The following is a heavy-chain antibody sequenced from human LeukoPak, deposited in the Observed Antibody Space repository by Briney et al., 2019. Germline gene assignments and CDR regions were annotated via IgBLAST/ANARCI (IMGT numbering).Heavy chain of an antibody. CDR3: AKRGYCSGTNCYHYFDY. CDR2: ITGSTGST. D-gene: IGHD2-2*01. Sequence: GGSLRLSCSASGFTFSTYAMSWVRQAPGKGLEWVSTITGSTGSTYYADSLKGRFTISRDNSKNTLYLQMSSLRAEDTAVYYCAKRGYCSGTNCYHYFDYWGPGTLVTVSS. CDR1: GFTFSTYA. V-gene: IGHV3-23*01. J-gene: IGHJ4*02.